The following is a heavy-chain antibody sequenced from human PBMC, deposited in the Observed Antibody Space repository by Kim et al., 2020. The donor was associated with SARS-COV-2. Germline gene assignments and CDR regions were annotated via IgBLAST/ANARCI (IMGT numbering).Heavy chain of an antibody. Sequence: HADSVKGRFTISRDNSKNTLYLQMNSLRAEDTAVYYCAKGATETTTFLDYWGQGILVTVSS. CDR3: AKGATETTTFLDY. J-gene: IGHJ4*02. D-gene: IGHD4-4*01. V-gene: IGHV3-23*01.